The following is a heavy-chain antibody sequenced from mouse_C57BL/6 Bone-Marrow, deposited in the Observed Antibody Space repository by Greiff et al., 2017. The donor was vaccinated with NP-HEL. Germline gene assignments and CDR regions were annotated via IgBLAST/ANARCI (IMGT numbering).Heavy chain of an antibody. D-gene: IGHD1-1*01. CDR2: IYPGNSDT. CDR3: TRGGTYYLYYFDY. J-gene: IGHJ2*01. V-gene: IGHV1-5*01. Sequence: VQLQQSGTVLARPGASVKMSCKTSGYTFTSYWMHWVKQRPGQGLEWIGAIYPGNSDTSYNQKFKGKAKLTAVTSASTAYMELSSLTTEDSAVYYCTRGGTYYLYYFDYWGQGTTLTVSS. CDR1: GYTFTSYW.